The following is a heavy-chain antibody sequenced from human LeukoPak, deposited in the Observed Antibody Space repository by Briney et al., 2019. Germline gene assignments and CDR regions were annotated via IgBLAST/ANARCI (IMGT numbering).Heavy chain of an antibody. CDR3: ARQATVMGSNWFDP. CDR2: IYPGDSDT. J-gene: IGHJ5*02. Sequence: GESLQISCQGSGYSFTSYWIGWVRQMPGKGLEWMGIIYPGDSDTRYSPSFQGQVTISADKSISTAYLQWSSLKASDTAMYYCARQATVMGSNWFDPWGQGTLVTVSS. D-gene: IGHD4-11*01. V-gene: IGHV5-51*01. CDR1: GYSFTSYW.